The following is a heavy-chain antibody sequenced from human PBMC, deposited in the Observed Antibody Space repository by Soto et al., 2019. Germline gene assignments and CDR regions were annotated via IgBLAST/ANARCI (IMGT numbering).Heavy chain of an antibody. D-gene: IGHD3-10*01. V-gene: IGHV3-23*01. CDR2: ISESGTSI. CDR1: GFTFISHE. CDR3: AKGKDGSVVYGMDV. J-gene: IGHJ6*02. Sequence: GGSLRLSCAASGFTFISHEMIWVLQAPWKGLEWVSGISESGTSIYYADSVKGRFSISRDNSKNTLYLQMNRLTAEDTAMYFCAKGKDGSVVYGMDVWGQGTTVTVSS.